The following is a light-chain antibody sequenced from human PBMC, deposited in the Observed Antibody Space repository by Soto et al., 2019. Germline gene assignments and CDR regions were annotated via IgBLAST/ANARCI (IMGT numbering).Light chain of an antibody. Sequence: QSVLTQPPSASGTPGQTVTISCSGGTSNIGTNSIAWYQHLPGTAPKLLIYFSHQRPLGVPDRFSGSKSGTSGSLAIRGLQPEDEADYYCATWDASLSGWVFGGGTKLTVL. CDR3: ATWDASLSGWV. V-gene: IGLV1-44*01. CDR1: TSNIGTNS. CDR2: FSH. J-gene: IGLJ3*02.